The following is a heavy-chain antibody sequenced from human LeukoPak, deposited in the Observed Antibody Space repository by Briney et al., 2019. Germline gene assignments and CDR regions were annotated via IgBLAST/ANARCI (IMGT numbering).Heavy chain of an antibody. CDR2: INPNSGGT. CDR3: ARANYDSSGYSIYYYYYMDV. J-gene: IGHJ6*03. V-gene: IGHV1-2*02. D-gene: IGHD3-22*01. Sequence: ASVKVSCKASGYTFTSYGISWVRQAPGQGLEWMGRINPNSGGTNYAQKFQGRVTMTRDTSISTAYMELSRLRSDDTAVYYCARANYDSSGYSIYYYYYMDVWGKGTTVTVSS. CDR1: GYTFTSYG.